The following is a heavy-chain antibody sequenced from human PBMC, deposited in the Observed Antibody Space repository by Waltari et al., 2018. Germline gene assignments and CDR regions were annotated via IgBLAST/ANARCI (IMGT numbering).Heavy chain of an antibody. CDR3: ARGFSVYGGGDHLRWFDP. D-gene: IGHD2-21*01. J-gene: IGHJ5*02. V-gene: IGHV1-2*06. CDR1: GYTFTGYY. CDR2: INPNSGGT. Sequence: QVQLVQSGAEVKKPGASVKVSCKASGYTFTGYYMHWVRTAPGPGLEWMGRINPNSGGTNYAQKFQGRVTMTRDTSISTAYMELSRLRSDDTAVYYCARGFSVYGGGDHLRWFDPWGQGTLVTVSS.